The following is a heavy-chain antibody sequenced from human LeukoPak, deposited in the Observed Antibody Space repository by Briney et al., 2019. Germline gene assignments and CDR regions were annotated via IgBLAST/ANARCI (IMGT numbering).Heavy chain of an antibody. CDR2: IYHSGST. J-gene: IGHJ4*02. CDR1: GYSISSGYY. V-gene: IGHV4-38-2*02. CDR3: ARTAYYYDSSGRDYFDY. D-gene: IGHD3-22*01. Sequence: PSETLSLTCTVSGYSISSGYYWGWIRQPPGKGLEWIGSIYHSGSTYNNPSVEGRVTILVDTSKNQLSLKLTSVTAADTAVYYCARTAYYYDSSGRDYFDYWGQGTLVTVSS.